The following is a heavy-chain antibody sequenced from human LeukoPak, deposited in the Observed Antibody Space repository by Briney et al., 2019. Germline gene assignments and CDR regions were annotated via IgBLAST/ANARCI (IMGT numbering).Heavy chain of an antibody. CDR1: GFTFSSYA. Sequence: GGSLRLSCAASGFTFSSYAMSWVRQAPGEGLEWVSAISGRGGSTYYADSVKGRFTISRDNSKNTLYLQMNSLRAEDTAVYYCAKDPGNTTPGDWGQGTLVTVSS. CDR2: ISGRGGST. CDR3: AKDPGNTTPGD. J-gene: IGHJ4*02. V-gene: IGHV3-23*01. D-gene: IGHD3-3*01.